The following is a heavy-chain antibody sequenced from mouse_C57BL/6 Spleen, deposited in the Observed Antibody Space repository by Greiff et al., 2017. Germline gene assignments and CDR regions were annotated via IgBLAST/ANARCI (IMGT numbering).Heavy chain of an antibody. V-gene: IGHV14-2*01. CDR3: AHYCGSSYAWFAY. D-gene: IGHD1-1*01. J-gene: IGHJ3*01. CDR2: IDPEDGET. CDR1: GFNIKDYY. Sequence: VQLQQSGAELVKPGASVKLSCTASGFNIKDYYMHWVKQRTEQGLEWIGRIDPEDGETTSAPKFQGKATITADNSSNTAYLQLSSLTSEDTAVYYCAHYCGSSYAWFAYWGQGTLVTVSA.